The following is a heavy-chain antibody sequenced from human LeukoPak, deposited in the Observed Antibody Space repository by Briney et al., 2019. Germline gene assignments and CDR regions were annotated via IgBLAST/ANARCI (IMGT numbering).Heavy chain of an antibody. CDR3: AKGDRTSGIAVAGTYALDY. Sequence: GGSLRLSCAASGFTFSSYAMSWVRQAPGKGLEWVSAISGSGGSTYYADSVKGRFTISRDNSKNTLYLQMNSLRAEDTAVYYCAKGDRTSGIAVAGTYALDYWGQGTLVTVSS. D-gene: IGHD6-19*01. CDR1: GFTFSSYA. CDR2: ISGSGGST. J-gene: IGHJ4*02. V-gene: IGHV3-23*01.